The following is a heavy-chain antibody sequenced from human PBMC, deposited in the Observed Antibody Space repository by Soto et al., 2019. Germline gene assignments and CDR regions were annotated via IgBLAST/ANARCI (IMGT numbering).Heavy chain of an antibody. J-gene: IGHJ4*02. CDR1: GSTSVRYA. CDR3: ARDRGYTGYDFAY. Sequence: EVQLVESGGGLVQPGGSRRLPGEASGSTSVRYAMNGIPQAPGKGLEWVSYINHDSGTIYYADSVKGRFTISRDNANNLLSLQMNSLRAEDTAVYYCARDRGYTGYDFAYWGQGTLVTVSS. D-gene: IGHD5-12*01. CDR2: INHDSGTI. V-gene: IGHV3-48*01.